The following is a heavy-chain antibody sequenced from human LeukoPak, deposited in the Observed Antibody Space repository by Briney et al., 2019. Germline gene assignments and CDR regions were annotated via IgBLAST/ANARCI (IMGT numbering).Heavy chain of an antibody. Sequence: PGGSLRLSCAASGFSFRNYWMGWVRQAPGKGLGWVANTKPDGSAEYYADSVRGRFTASRDNANNLLYLPMNRLRAEDTAVYYCARDGGLHTNFDYWGQGTLLTVSS. CDR3: ARDGGLHTNFDY. CDR2: TKPDGSAE. D-gene: IGHD2-15*01. J-gene: IGHJ4*02. V-gene: IGHV3-7*03. CDR1: GFSFRNYW.